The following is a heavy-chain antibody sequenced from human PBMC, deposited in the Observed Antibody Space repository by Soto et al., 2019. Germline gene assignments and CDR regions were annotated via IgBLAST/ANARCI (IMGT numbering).Heavy chain of an antibody. J-gene: IGHJ4*02. D-gene: IGHD3-3*01. CDR2: ISSSGSTI. V-gene: IGHV3-11*01. CDR3: ARDPSTLRGYDFWSGYYRGYYFDY. CDR1: GFTFSDYY. Sequence: PGGSLGLSCAASGFTFSDYYMSWIRQAPGKGLEWVSYISSSGSTIYYADSVKGRFTISRDNAKNSLYLQMNSLRAEDTAVYYCARDPSTLRGYDFWSGYYRGYYFDYWGQGTLVTVSS.